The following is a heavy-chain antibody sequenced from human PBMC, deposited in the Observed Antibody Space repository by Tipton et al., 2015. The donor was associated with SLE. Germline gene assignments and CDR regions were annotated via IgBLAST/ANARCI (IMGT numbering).Heavy chain of an antibody. CDR3: AREGGSSSPFDY. V-gene: IGHV4-34*01. J-gene: IGHJ4*02. CDR1: GGSFSGYY. D-gene: IGHD6-13*01. Sequence: GLVKPSETLSLTCAVYGGSFSGYYWSWIRQPPGKGLECIGEINHSGSTNYNPSLKSRVTISVDTSKNQFSLKLSSVTAADTAVYYCAREGGSSSPFDYWGQGTLVTVSS. CDR2: INHSGST.